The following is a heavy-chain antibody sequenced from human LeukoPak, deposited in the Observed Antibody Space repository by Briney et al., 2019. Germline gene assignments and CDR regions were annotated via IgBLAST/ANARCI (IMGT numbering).Heavy chain of an antibody. V-gene: IGHV4-59*08. CDR1: GGSISSYX. Sequence: SETLSLTCTXSGGSISSYXXXXXXXPPGXXXXXXXXXXYSGSTNYNPSLKSRVTISVDTSKNQFSRKLSSVTAADTAVYYCARHIPLPPLWFGESNFDYWGQGTLVTVSS. CDR3: ARHIPLPPLWFGESNFDY. D-gene: IGHD3-10*01. CDR2: XXYSGST. J-gene: IGHJ4*02.